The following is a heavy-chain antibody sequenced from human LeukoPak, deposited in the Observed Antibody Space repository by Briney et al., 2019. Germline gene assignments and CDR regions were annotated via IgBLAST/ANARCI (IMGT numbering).Heavy chain of an antibody. V-gene: IGHV4-59*08. CDR2: IYYSGST. CDR1: GGSISSYY. D-gene: IGHD4-11*01. J-gene: IGHJ4*02. CDR3: ARQGGGDPTTPSYSDYLFDY. Sequence: SETLSLTCTVSGGSISSYYWSWIRQPPGKGLEWIGYIYYSGSTNYNPSLKRRVTISVDTSKNQFSLKLSSVTAADTAVYYCARQGGGDPTTPSYSDYLFDYWGQGTLVTVSS.